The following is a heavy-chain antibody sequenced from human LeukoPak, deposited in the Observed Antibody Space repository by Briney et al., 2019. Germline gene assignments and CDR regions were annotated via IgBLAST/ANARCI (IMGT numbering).Heavy chain of an antibody. D-gene: IGHD2-2*01. J-gene: IGHJ4*02. V-gene: IGHV1-2*02. CDR3: ARDNLEASWGSPGDY. CDR1: GYTFTDYY. Sequence: GASVTVSCKASGYTFTDYYLHWVRQAPGQGLEWMGWINPNSGGTNYAQKFQGRVTLTRDTSMSTAYMEISRLTSDDTAVYYCARDNLEASWGSPGDYWGQGTLVTVSS. CDR2: INPNSGGT.